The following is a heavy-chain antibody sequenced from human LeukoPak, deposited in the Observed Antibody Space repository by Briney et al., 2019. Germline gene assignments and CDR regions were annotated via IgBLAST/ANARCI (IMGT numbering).Heavy chain of an antibody. V-gene: IGHV4-59*02. CDR3: AKFAADYDMAV. CDR2: IHYSGRA. J-gene: IGHJ6*02. D-gene: IGHD6-25*01. Sequence: SETLSLTCSVFGGSVSGYYWTWVRQPPAKGLEWIGQIHYSGRADYNPSLKSRINISVDTSKNEISLRMSSMNAADTGIYYCAKFAADYDMAVWGQGTTVTVSS. CDR1: GGSVSGYY.